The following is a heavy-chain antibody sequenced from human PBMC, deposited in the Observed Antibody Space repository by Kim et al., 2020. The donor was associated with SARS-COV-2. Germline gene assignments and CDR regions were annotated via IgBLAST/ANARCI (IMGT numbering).Heavy chain of an antibody. CDR2: INPIFGTA. Sequence: SVKVSCKAPGGTFSSYAISWVRQAPGQGLEWMGGINPIFGTANYAQKFQGRVTITADESTSTAYMELSSLRSEDTAVYYCARDSPHEQWRPFFDYWGQGTLVTVSS. CDR3: ARDSPHEQWRPFFDY. CDR1: GGTFSSYA. D-gene: IGHD6-19*01. V-gene: IGHV1-69*13. J-gene: IGHJ4*02.